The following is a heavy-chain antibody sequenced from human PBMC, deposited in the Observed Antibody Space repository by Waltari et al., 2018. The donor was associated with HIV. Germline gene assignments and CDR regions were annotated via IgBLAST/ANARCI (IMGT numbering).Heavy chain of an antibody. CDR1: GFSVTGYY. Sequence: QVQMVQSGAEVKKPGASVKVSCTPSGFSVTGYYTHWVRQAPGQGLEWMGWIYSNTGDTNYGLQFEGRVTMTRDTSMRTAYMELRTLRSDDTALYYCARQMTFYDAFDVWGQGTVVTVSS. CDR3: ARQMTFYDAFDV. J-gene: IGHJ3*01. CDR2: IYSNTGDT. V-gene: IGHV1-2*02.